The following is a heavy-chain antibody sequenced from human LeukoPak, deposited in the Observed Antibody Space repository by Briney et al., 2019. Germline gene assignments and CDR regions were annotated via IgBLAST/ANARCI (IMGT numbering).Heavy chain of an antibody. CDR2: INHSEST. D-gene: IGHD6-13*01. J-gene: IGHJ5*02. CDR3: ARGPSSSWFSRVWRNWFDP. Sequence: PSETLSLTCAVYGGSFSGYYWSWIRQPPGKGLEWIGEINHSESTNYNPSLKSRVTISVDTSKNQFSLKLSSVTAADTAVYYCARGPSSSWFSRVWRNWFDPWGQGTLVTVSS. V-gene: IGHV4-34*01. CDR1: GGSFSGYY.